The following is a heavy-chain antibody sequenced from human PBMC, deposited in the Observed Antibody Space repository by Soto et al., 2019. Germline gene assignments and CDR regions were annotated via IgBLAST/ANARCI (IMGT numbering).Heavy chain of an antibody. J-gene: IGHJ4*02. CDR3: ARVDYYDSSGYFGY. V-gene: IGHV1-18*04. CDR2: ISGYNGNT. D-gene: IGHD3-22*01. Sequence: QVQLVQPGAEVKKPGASVKVSCKASGYTFTIYAISWVRQAPGQGLEWMGWISGYNGNTDYAQNLKDRVTLTTDASTSSVYMVLTSLRSDDTAVSSCARVDYYDSSGYFGYWGQGTLITVSS. CDR1: GYTFTIYA.